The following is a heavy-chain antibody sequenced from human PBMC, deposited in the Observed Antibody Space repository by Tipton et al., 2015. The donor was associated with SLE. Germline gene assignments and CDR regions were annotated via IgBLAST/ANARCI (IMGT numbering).Heavy chain of an antibody. J-gene: IGHJ4*02. CDR3: ALRSTSSQEDC. CDR2: VVPLLDIA. CDR1: GDTVSSYT. D-gene: IGHD2-2*01. Sequence: QLVQSGAEVKKPGSSVRVSCKASGDTVSSYTVSWVRQAPGQGLEWMGRVVPLLDIADYAQNFLGRVTISADKSTSTAYMELASLTSEDTAIYYCALRSTSSQEDCWGQGTLVTVSS. V-gene: IGHV1-69*09.